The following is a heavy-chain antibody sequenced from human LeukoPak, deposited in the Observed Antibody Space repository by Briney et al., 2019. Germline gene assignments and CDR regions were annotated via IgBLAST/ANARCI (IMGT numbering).Heavy chain of an antibody. CDR2: ISAYNGNT. V-gene: IGHV1-18*01. CDR3: ARFRRRGYSYVSDAFDI. D-gene: IGHD5-18*01. Sequence: GASVKVSCKASGYTFTSYGISWVRQAPGQGLEWMGWISAYNGNTNYAQKLQGRVTMTTDTSTSTAYIELRSLRSDDTAVYYCARFRRRGYSYVSDAFDIWGQGTMVTVSS. J-gene: IGHJ3*02. CDR1: GYTFTSYG.